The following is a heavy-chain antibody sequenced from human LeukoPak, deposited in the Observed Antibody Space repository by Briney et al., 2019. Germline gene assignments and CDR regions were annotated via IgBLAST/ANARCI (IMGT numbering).Heavy chain of an antibody. Sequence: GRSLRLSCAASGFTLSSYAMHWVRQAPGKGLEWVAVISYDGSNKYYADSVKGRFTISRDNSKNTLYLQMNSLRAEDTAVYYCARGRYGSGSKRGMDVWGKGTTVTVSS. V-gene: IGHV3-30*04. J-gene: IGHJ6*04. CDR1: GFTLSSYA. D-gene: IGHD3-10*01. CDR3: ARGRYGSGSKRGMDV. CDR2: ISYDGSNK.